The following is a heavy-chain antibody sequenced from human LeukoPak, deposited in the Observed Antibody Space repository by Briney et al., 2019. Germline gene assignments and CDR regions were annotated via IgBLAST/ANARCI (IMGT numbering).Heavy chain of an antibody. Sequence: ASVKVSCKASGYTFTSYYMHRVRQAPGQGLEWMGIINPSGGSTSYAQKFQGRVTMTRDTSTSTVYMELSSLRSEDTAVYYCARLTGGPVDAFDIWGQGTMVTVSS. CDR2: INPSGGST. J-gene: IGHJ3*02. D-gene: IGHD1-20*01. CDR3: ARLTGGPVDAFDI. CDR1: GYTFTSYY. V-gene: IGHV1-46*01.